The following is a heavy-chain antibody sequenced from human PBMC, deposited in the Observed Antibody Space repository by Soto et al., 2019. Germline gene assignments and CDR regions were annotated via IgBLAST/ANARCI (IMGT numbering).Heavy chain of an antibody. V-gene: IGHV4-31*03. CDR1: GVAVNRGGYD. CDR2: VYYSGST. J-gene: IGHJ4*02. D-gene: IGHD3-10*01. Sequence: QVQLQESGPGLVNPSQTLSLTCNVSGVAVNRGGYDWSWIRQHPGKGLEWSGYVYYSGSTYYNPSLRSRLTISIDTSTNQFSLKLGSVTAADTAVYYCAGSRGYYGSGSSYYYFDSWGQGTLVTVSS. CDR3: AGSRGYYGSGSSYYYFDS.